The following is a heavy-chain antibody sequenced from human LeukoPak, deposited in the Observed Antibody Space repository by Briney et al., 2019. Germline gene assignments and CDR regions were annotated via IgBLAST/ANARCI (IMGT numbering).Heavy chain of an antibody. CDR2: ISGSGGST. V-gene: IGHV3-23*01. CDR1: GFTFSANS. D-gene: IGHD2-2*01. Sequence: GGSLRLSCAASGFTFSANSMSWVRQAPGKGLEWVSVISGSGGSTYYADSVKGRFTISRDNSKNTLYLQMNSLRAEDTAVYYCAKDLPALNFGYFDYWGQGTLVTVSS. CDR3: AKDLPALNFGYFDY. J-gene: IGHJ4*02.